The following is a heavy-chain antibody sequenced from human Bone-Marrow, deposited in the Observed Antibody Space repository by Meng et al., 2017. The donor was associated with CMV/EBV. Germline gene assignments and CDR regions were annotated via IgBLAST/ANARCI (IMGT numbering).Heavy chain of an antibody. Sequence: GESLKISCAASGFTFSSYAMHWVRQAPGKGLEWVSAMSGGNMYYADSVKGRFTISRDNPKNTLYLEMNSLSAEDTAVYYCAKTLSNTYYYTYYYHGMDVWGQGTTVTVPS. CDR1: GFTFSSYA. V-gene: IGHV3-23*01. CDR2: MSGGNM. CDR3: AKTLSNTYYYTYYYHGMDV. J-gene: IGHJ6*02. D-gene: IGHD3-22*01.